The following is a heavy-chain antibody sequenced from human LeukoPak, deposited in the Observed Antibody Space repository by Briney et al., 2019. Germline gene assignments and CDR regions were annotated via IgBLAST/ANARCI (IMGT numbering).Heavy chain of an antibody. CDR3: ARRGYSYGPFDY. D-gene: IGHD5-18*01. V-gene: IGHV1-69*05. Sequence: SVKVSCKASGGTFSSYAISWVRQAPGQGLEWMGGIIPIFGTANYAQKFQGRVTITTDDSTSTAYMELSSLRSEDTAVYYCARRGYSYGPFDYWGQGTLVTVSS. J-gene: IGHJ4*02. CDR1: GGTFSSYA. CDR2: IIPIFGTA.